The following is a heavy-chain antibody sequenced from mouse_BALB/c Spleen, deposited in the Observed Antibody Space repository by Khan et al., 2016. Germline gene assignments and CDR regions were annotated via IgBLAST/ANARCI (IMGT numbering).Heavy chain of an antibody. CDR1: GYSITSGYY. Sequence: EVQLQESGPGLVKPSQSLSLTCSVTGYSITSGYYWNWIRQFPGNKLEWMGYISYDGSNNYNPSLKNRITITRDTSKNQFFLKLNSVTTEDTATYYCASEPFYYSGSSYCYFDVWGAGTTVTVSS. D-gene: IGHD1-1*01. V-gene: IGHV3-6*02. CDR2: ISYDGSN. CDR3: ASEPFYYSGSSYCYFDV. J-gene: IGHJ1*01.